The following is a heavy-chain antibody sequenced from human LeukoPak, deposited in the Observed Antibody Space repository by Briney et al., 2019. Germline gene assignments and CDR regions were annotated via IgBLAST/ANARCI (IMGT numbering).Heavy chain of an antibody. Sequence: GGSLRLSCAASGFTLSDHYMDWVRQAPGKGLEWVGRIKNKRGSYTADYAASVKGRFTISRDDSQNSLYLQMNSLKTEDTAVYYCGRDTATALDYWGQGTLVTVSS. J-gene: IGHJ4*02. V-gene: IGHV3-72*01. CDR3: GRDTATALDY. CDR1: GFTLSDHY. D-gene: IGHD2-21*02. CDR2: IKNKRGSYTA.